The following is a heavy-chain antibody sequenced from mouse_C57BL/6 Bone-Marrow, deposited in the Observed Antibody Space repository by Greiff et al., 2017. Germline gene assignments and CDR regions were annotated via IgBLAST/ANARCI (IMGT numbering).Heavy chain of an antibody. D-gene: IGHD2-5*01. V-gene: IGHV1-55*01. CDR2: IYPGSGST. Sequence: QVQLQQPGAELVKPGASVKMSCKASGYTFTSYWITWVKQRPGQGLEWIGDIYPGSGSTNYNEKVKSKATLTVDTSSSTAYMQLSSLTSYDSAVYYCARPYYSNYWYFDVWGTGTTVTVSS. CDR1: GYTFTSYW. J-gene: IGHJ1*03. CDR3: ARPYYSNYWYFDV.